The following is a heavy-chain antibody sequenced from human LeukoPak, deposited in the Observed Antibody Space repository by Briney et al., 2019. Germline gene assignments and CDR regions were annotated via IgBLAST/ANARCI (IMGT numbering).Heavy chain of an antibody. CDR1: GYSFTSYW. Sequence: GESLKISCKGSGYSFTSYWIGWVRQMPGKGLEWMGIIYPGDSDTRYSPSFQGQVTISADKSISTAYLQWSSLKASDTAMYYCARRSNRWHGSGSYVDYWGQGTLVTVSS. D-gene: IGHD3-10*01. J-gene: IGHJ4*02. V-gene: IGHV5-51*01. CDR3: ARRSNRWHGSGSYVDY. CDR2: IYPGDSDT.